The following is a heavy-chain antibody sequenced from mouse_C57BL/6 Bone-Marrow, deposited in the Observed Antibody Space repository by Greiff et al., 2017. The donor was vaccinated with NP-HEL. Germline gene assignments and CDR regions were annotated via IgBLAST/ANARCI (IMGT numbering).Heavy chain of an antibody. D-gene: IGHD2-13*01. Sequence: DVKLVESGGGLVQPKGSLKLSCAASGFSFNTYAMNWVRQAPGKGLEWVARIRSKSNNYATYYADSVKDRFTISRDDSESMLYLQMNNLRTEDTAMDYCVRLGSDYVSAAMDYWGQGTSVTVSS. CDR1: GFSFNTYA. V-gene: IGHV10-1*01. CDR3: VRLGSDYVSAAMDY. CDR2: IRSKSNNYAT. J-gene: IGHJ4*01.